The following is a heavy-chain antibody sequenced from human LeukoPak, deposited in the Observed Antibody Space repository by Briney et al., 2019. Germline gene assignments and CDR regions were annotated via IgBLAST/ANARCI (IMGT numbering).Heavy chain of an antibody. CDR1: GFTFSDYY. CDR2: ISSSGSTI. D-gene: IGHD2-21*02. Sequence: GGALRLSCAASGFTFSDYYMSWIRQAPGEGLEWVSYISSSGSTIYYADSVKGRFTISRDNAKNSLYLQMNSLRAEDTAVYYCARDIAYCGGDCYSGYFDYWGQGTLVTVSS. J-gene: IGHJ4*02. CDR3: ARDIAYCGGDCYSGYFDY. V-gene: IGHV3-11*01.